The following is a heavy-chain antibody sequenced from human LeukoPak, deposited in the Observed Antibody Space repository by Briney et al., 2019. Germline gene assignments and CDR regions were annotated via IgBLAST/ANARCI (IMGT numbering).Heavy chain of an antibody. CDR1: GFTFTGYY. V-gene: IGHV1-2*02. CDR3: AREIPSTIDGYDI. J-gene: IGHJ3*02. CDR2: INANSGGP. D-gene: IGHD1-14*01. Sequence: GASVKVSXKASGFTFTGYYIHWVRQAPGQGFEWIGWINANSGGPKYAQKFQGRVTMTRGTSISTAYMELTSLKSDDTAVYFCAREIPSTIDGYDIWGQGTMVTVSS.